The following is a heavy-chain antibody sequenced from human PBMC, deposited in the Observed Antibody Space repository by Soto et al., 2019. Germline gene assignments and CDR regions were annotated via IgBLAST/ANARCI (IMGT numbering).Heavy chain of an antibody. CDR2: INSDGSST. CDR1: GFTFSSYW. CDR3: ARGEDYGDSLNY. V-gene: IGHV3-74*01. D-gene: IGHD4-17*01. J-gene: IGHJ4*02. Sequence: EVQLVESGGGLVQPGGPLRLSCAASGFTFSSYWMHWVRQAPGKGLVWVSRINSDGSSTSYADSVKGRLTISRDNAKKTLYLQMNSLRAEDTAVYYCARGEDYGDSLNYWGQGTLVTVSS.